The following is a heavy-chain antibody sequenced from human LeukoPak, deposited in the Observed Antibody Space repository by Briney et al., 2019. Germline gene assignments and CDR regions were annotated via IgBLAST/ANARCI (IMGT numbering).Heavy chain of an antibody. CDR3: ARSYYYYYMDV. CDR2: IFYSGST. Sequence: PSETLSLTCTVSGGSISTSNYYWGWIRQPPGKGLEWIGNIFYSGSTYYSPSLKSRVTISLDTSRNQFSLKLSSVTAADTAVYYCARSYYYYYMDVWGKGTTVTISS. CDR1: GGSISTSNYY. J-gene: IGHJ6*03. V-gene: IGHV4-39*01.